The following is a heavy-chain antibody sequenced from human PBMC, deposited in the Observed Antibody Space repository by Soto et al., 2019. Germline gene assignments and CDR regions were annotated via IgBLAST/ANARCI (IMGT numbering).Heavy chain of an antibody. V-gene: IGHV3-30-3*01. CDR1: GFTFSSYA. Sequence: PGGSLRLSCAASGFTFSSYAMHWVRKAPGKGLEWVAVISYDGSNKYYADSVKGRFTISRDNSKNTLYLQMNSLRAEDSAVYCCARAWATALRIDYWGQGTLVTVSS. CDR3: ARAWATALRIDY. CDR2: ISYDGSNK. J-gene: IGHJ4*02. D-gene: IGHD5-12*01.